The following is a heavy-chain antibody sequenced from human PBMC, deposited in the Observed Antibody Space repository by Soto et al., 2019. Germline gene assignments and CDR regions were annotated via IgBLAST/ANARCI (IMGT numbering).Heavy chain of an antibody. CDR1: GGSFSGHF. CDR2: INHSGSA. J-gene: IGHJ4*02. V-gene: IGHV4-34*01. Sequence: SETLSLTCVVYGGSFSGHFRSWIRQPPGKGLEWIGEINHSGSANYNPSLKSRVTISVDTSKNQFSLKLTSVTAADTAVYYCAGWAVGIMIFGVPKDYWSQGTQVTVSS. D-gene: IGHD3-3*01. CDR3: AGWAVGIMIFGVPKDY.